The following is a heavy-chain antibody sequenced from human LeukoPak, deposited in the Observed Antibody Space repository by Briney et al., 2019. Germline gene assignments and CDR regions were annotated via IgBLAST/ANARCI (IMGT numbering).Heavy chain of an antibody. D-gene: IGHD6-19*01. CDR3: AKGHRSSSSFFDS. J-gene: IGHJ4*02. CDR1: SGFA. V-gene: IGHV3-23*01. CDR2: IKGRGDDT. Sequence: GGSLRPSCAAFSGFAMSWVRQAPGRGLGWVSAIKGRGDDTYYTDSVKGRFNISRDNSNNTLYLQMNSLRAEDTAVYYCAKGHRSSSSFFDSWGQGILVTVSS.